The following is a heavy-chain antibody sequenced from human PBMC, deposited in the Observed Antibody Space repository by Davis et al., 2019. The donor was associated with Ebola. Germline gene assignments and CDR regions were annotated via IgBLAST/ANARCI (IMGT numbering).Heavy chain of an antibody. Sequence: GESLKISCAASGFTFSSYWMSWVRQAPGKGLEWVANIKQDGSEKYYVDSVKGRFTISRDNAKNSLYLQMNSLRAEDTAVYYCARDAVADLYYYGMDVWGQGTTVTVSS. V-gene: IGHV3-7*01. D-gene: IGHD6-19*01. J-gene: IGHJ6*02. CDR1: GFTFSSYW. CDR2: IKQDGSEK. CDR3: ARDAVADLYYYGMDV.